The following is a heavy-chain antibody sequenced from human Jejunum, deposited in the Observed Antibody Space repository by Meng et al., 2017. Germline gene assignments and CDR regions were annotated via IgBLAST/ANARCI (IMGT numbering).Heavy chain of an antibody. V-gene: IGHV1-69*04. J-gene: IGHJ1*01. CDR1: GGTFSTSI. CDR3: AREIGRGDFQY. D-gene: IGHD2/OR15-2a*01. CDR2: IIPVLGLV. Sequence: SVKVSCKASGGTFSTSIFSWVRQAPGQGLEWMGRIIPVLGLVNYAQKFQGRVTITADKSTSTAYMELNSLGSEDTAVYYCAREIGRGDFQYWGQGTRVTVSS.